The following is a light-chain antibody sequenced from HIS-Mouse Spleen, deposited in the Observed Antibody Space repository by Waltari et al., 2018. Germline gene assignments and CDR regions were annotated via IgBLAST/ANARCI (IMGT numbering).Light chain of an antibody. Sequence: SYELTQPPSVSVSPGQTARITCSGDALPKKYAYWYQQKSGQAPVLVLYEDGKGPAGTPEGFSGSSSGTMATLTISGAQVEYEADYYCYSTDSSGNHRVFGGGTKLTVL. J-gene: IGLJ2*01. CDR1: ALPKKY. CDR3: YSTDSSGNHRV. V-gene: IGLV3-10*01. CDR2: EDG.